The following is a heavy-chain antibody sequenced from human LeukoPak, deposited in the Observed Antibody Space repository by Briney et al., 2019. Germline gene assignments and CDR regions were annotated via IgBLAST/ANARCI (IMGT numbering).Heavy chain of an antibody. D-gene: IGHD3-9*01. V-gene: IGHV4-34*01. CDR1: GGSFSGYY. J-gene: IGHJ4*02. CDR3: ARGPGTPYYDILTGYYAFDY. CDR2: INHSGST. Sequence: NPSETLSLTCAVYGGSFSGYYWSWIRQPPGKGLEWIGEINHSGSTNYNPSLKSRVTISVDTSKSQFSLKLSSVTAADTAVYYCARGPGTPYYDILTGYYAFDYWGQGTLVTVSS.